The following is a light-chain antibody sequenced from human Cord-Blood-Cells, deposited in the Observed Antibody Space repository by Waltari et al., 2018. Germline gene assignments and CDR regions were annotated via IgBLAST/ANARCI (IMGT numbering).Light chain of an antibody. CDR3: CSYAGSSTWV. CDR1: RSDVGRYNL. V-gene: IGLV2-23*01. CDR2: EGS. Sequence: QSALTQPASVSGSPGQSITIPCTGTRSDVGRYNLASWYQQHPGKAPKLRIYEGSKRPSGVSNRFSGSKSGNTASLTISGLQAEDEADYYCCSYAGSSTWVFGGGTKLTVL. J-gene: IGLJ3*02.